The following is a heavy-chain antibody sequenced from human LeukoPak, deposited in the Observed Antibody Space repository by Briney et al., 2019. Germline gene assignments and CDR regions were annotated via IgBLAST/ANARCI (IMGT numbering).Heavy chain of an antibody. J-gene: IGHJ6*02. V-gene: IGHV4-34*01. Sequence: PSETLSLTCAVYGGSFSGYYWSWIRQPPGKGLEWIGEINHSGSTNYNPSLKSRVTISVDTSKNQFSLKLSSVTAADTAVYYCASRTVGYSSSPRQIYYYYGMDVWGQGTTVTVSS. CDR3: ASRTVGYSSSPRQIYYYYGMDV. CDR2: INHSGST. CDR1: GGSFSGYY. D-gene: IGHD6-6*01.